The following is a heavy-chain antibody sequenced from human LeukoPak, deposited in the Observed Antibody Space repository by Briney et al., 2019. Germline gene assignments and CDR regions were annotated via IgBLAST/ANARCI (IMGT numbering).Heavy chain of an antibody. V-gene: IGHV3-48*03. J-gene: IGHJ3*02. CDR3: ARDKNLLAYCGGACYVDAFDI. D-gene: IGHD2-21*02. Sequence: GGSLRLSCAASGFTFSNYEMTWVRQAPGKGLEWVSYVSSSAGTIYYADSVKGRFTISRDNAKNSLYLQMNSLRAEDTAVYYCARDKNLLAYCGGACYVDAFDIWGQGTMATVSS. CDR2: VSSSAGTI. CDR1: GFTFSNYE.